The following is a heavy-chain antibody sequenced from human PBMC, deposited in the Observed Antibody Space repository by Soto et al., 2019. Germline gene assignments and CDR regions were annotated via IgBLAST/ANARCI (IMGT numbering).Heavy chain of an antibody. CDR1: GGSISGYY. J-gene: IGHJ5*02. CDR2: INHSGST. CDR3: ARVGDRITIFGVVMSGTWFDP. Sequence: SDTLSLTCAVYGGSISGYYWSWIRQPPGKGLEWIGEINHSGSTNYNPSLKSRVTISVDTSKNQFSLKLSSVTAADTAVYYCARVGDRITIFGVVMSGTWFDPWGQGTLVTVSS. V-gene: IGHV4-34*01. D-gene: IGHD3-3*01.